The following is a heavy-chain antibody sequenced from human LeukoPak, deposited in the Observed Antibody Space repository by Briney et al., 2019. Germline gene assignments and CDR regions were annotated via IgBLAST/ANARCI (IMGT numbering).Heavy chain of an antibody. CDR3: ARDGVVAATSNRNAFDI. CDR1: GGSFSGYY. D-gene: IGHD2-15*01. Sequence: SETLSPTCAVYGGSFSGYYWSWIRQPPGKGLEWIGEINHSGSTNYNPSLKSRVTISVDTSKNQFSLKLSSVTAADTAVYYCARDGVVAATSNRNAFDIWGRGTMVTVSS. CDR2: INHSGST. J-gene: IGHJ3*02. V-gene: IGHV4-34*01.